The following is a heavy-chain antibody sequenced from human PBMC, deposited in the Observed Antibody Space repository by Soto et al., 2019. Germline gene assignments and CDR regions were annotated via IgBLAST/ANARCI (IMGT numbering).Heavy chain of an antibody. Sequence: EVQLLESGGGLVQPGGSLRLSCAASGFTFSSFAMSWVRQAPGKGLEWVSAIGSRGDSTYYADSVKGRFTISRDNSKNTLYLQMNSLRAEDTAVYYGGKDLIYGYNSGRPFDSWGQGTLVTVSS. CDR1: GFTFSSFA. CDR2: IGSRGDST. J-gene: IGHJ4*02. CDR3: GKDLIYGYNSGRPFDS. V-gene: IGHV3-23*01. D-gene: IGHD6-19*01.